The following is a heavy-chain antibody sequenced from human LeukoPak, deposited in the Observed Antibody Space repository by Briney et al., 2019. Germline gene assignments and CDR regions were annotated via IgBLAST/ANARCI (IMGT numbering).Heavy chain of an antibody. CDR3: ARTDYCDYSADDN. J-gene: IGHJ4*02. V-gene: IGHV1-69*02. D-gene: IGHD4-17*01. CDR1: GGTFSSYT. CDR2: IIPILGIA. Sequence: ASVKVSCKASGGTFSSYTISWVRQAPGQGLEWMGRIIPILGIANYAQKFQGRVTITADKSTSTAYMELSSLRSEDTAVYYCARTDYCDYSADDNWGQGTLVTVSS.